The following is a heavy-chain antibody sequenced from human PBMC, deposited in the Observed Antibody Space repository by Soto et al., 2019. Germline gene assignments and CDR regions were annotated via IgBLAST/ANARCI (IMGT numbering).Heavy chain of an antibody. CDR1: GFTFSSYA. Sequence: GGSLRLSCAASGFTFSSYAMSWVRQAPGKGLEWVSAISGSGGSTYYADSVKGRFTISRDNSKNTLYLQMNSLRAEDTAVYYCAKMMRITIFGVVSVDPWGQGTLVTVSS. J-gene: IGHJ5*02. V-gene: IGHV3-23*01. D-gene: IGHD3-3*01. CDR2: ISGSGGST. CDR3: AKMMRITIFGVVSVDP.